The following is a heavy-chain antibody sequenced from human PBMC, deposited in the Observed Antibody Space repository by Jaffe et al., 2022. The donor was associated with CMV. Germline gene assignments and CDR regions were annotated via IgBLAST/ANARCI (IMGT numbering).Heavy chain of an antibody. Sequence: EVQLVESGGGLVKPGGSLRLSCAASGFTFSSYSMNWVRQAPGKGLEWISSISSSSNYIYYADSVKGRFTISRDNAKNSLYLQMNSLRAEDTAMYYCARVVGLKSGSYFDYWGQGTLVTVSS. CDR3: ARVVGLKSGSYFDY. V-gene: IGHV3-21*01. CDR2: ISSSSNYI. J-gene: IGHJ4*02. CDR1: GFTFSSYS. D-gene: IGHD1-26*01.